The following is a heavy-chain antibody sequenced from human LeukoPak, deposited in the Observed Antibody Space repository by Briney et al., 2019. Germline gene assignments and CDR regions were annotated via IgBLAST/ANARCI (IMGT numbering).Heavy chain of an antibody. CDR2: ISSSSSYI. V-gene: IGHV3-21*01. Sequence: GGSLRLSCAASGFTFSNYSMNLVRQAPGKGLEWVSSISSSSSYIYYADSVKGRFTISRDNAKNSLYLQMNSLRAEDTAVYYCARDQELLAFDIWGQGTMVTVSS. D-gene: IGHD1-7*01. CDR3: ARDQELLAFDI. CDR1: GFTFSNYS. J-gene: IGHJ3*02.